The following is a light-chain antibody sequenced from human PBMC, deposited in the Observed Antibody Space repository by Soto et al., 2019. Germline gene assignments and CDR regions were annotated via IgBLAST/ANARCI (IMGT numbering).Light chain of an antibody. Sequence: QAVVTQPPSASGSPGQSVTISCTGTSSDVGGYNYVSWYQQHPGKAPKFMIYEVTKRPSGVPDRFSGSKSGNTASLTVSGLQAADEADYYCSSYAGSNNPVVFGGGTKVTVL. CDR1: SSDVGGYNY. V-gene: IGLV2-8*01. CDR3: SSYAGSNNPVV. J-gene: IGLJ2*01. CDR2: EVT.